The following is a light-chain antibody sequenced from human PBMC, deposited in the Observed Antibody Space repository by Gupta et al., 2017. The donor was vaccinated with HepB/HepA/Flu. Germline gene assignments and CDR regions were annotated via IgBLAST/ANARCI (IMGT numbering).Light chain of an antibody. CDR3: QQSYSTPHT. CDR1: QSISSY. V-gene: IGKV1-39*01. Sequence: DIQMTQSPSSLSASVGDRVTITCRASQSISSYLNWYQQKPGKAPKLLIYAASSLQSGVPSRCSGSGSGTDFTLTSSSPQPEDFATYYCQQSYSTPHTFGQGTKLEIK. CDR2: AAS. J-gene: IGKJ2*01.